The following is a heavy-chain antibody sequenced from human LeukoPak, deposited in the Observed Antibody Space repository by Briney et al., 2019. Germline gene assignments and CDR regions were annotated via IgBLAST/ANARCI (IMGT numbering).Heavy chain of an antibody. V-gene: IGHV1-69*01. CDR3: ATMTTVTLFDY. CDR1: GGTFSSYA. CDR2: IIPIFGAA. D-gene: IGHD4-17*01. Sequence: GASVKVSCKASGGTFSSYAISWVRQAPGQGLEWMGGIIPIFGAANYAQKFQGRVTITADESTSTAYMELSSLRSEDTAVYYCATMTTVTLFDYWGQGTLVTVSS. J-gene: IGHJ4*02.